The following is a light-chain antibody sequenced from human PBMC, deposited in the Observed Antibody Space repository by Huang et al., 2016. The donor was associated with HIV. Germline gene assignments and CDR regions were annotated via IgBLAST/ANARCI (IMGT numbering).Light chain of an antibody. CDR2: SAS. V-gene: IGKV1-6*02. Sequence: AIQLTQSPSSLSASVGDRVTITCRASQDITNELGWYQQKPGKAPKLLISSASPLRSGVPSRFSGSGSGTDFTLTISSLQPEDFATYFCLQDFTYPRTFGQGTRVEI. J-gene: IGKJ1*01. CDR3: LQDFTYPRT. CDR1: QDITNE.